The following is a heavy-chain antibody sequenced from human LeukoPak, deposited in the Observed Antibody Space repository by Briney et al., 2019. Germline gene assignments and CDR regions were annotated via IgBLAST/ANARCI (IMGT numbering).Heavy chain of an antibody. CDR3: ARGGGWLNWFGP. D-gene: IGHD6-19*01. Sequence: SETLSLTCAVYGGSFSGYYWSWIRQPPGKGLEWIGEINHSGSTNYNPSLKSRVTISVDTSKNQFSLKLSSVTAADTAVYYCARGGGWLNWFGPWGQGTLVTVSS. V-gene: IGHV4-34*01. J-gene: IGHJ5*02. CDR2: INHSGST. CDR1: GGSFSGYY.